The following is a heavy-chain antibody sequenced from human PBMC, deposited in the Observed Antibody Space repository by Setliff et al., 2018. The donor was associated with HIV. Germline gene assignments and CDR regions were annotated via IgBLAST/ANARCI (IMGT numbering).Heavy chain of an antibody. D-gene: IGHD2-21*01. CDR3: TTDNGPSYSMDI. CDR2: IKKSSDGGET. V-gene: IGHV3-15*01. Sequence: NPGGSLRLSCVASGFTFNNAWMNRVRQAPGKGLEWLGRIKKSSDGGETDDASPVKGRFTISRDDSKNTLYLQMNSLKTEDTGVYFCTTDNGPSYSMDIWGQGTTVTVSS. CDR1: GFTFNNAW. J-gene: IGHJ6*02.